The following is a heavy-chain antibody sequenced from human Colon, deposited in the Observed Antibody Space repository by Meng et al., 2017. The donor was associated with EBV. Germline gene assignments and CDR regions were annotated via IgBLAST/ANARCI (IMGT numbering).Heavy chain of an antibody. CDR2: IIHGGSP. V-gene: IGHV4-34*12. CDR1: GGYLRGAC. CDR3: ARRPTGIDY. J-gene: IGHJ4*02. Sequence: QAQRAQGGEGLLKPPETLSLPLAVHGGYLRGACWTWHRQTPGKGLEWIGEIIHGGSPSYNPSLKSRVTISIDTSKNQLSLMLSSVTAADTAVYYCARRPTGIDYWGQGTLVTVSS. D-gene: IGHD2-8*02.